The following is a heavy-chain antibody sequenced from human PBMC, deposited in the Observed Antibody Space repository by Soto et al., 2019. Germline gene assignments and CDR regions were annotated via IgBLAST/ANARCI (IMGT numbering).Heavy chain of an antibody. CDR1: GYTFTSYD. CDR2: MNPNSGNT. J-gene: IGHJ3*02. V-gene: IGHV1-8*01. D-gene: IGHD6-13*01. CDR3: CIAAAGTGGGAFDI. Sequence: ASVKVSCKASGYTFTSYDINWVRQATGQGLEWMGWMNPNSGNTGYAQKFQGRVTMTRNTSISTAYMELSSLRSEDTAVYYCCIAAAGTGGGAFDIWGQGTMVTVSS.